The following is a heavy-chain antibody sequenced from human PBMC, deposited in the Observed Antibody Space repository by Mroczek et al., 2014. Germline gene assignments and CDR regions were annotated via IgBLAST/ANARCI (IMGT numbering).Heavy chain of an antibody. Sequence: QVQLQQWGAGLLKPSETLSLTCAVYGGSFSGYYWSWIRQPHRKGRGVDWGKYNHSGSTNYNPSLQESSHHISRHVQEPSSPSKLSSVTAADTAVYYCARGRSWQLVPGFDYWGQGTLVTVSS. D-gene: IGHD6-6*01. V-gene: IGHV4-34*01. CDR2: YNHSGST. CDR3: ARGRSWQLVPGFDY. J-gene: IGHJ4*02. CDR1: GGSFSGYY.